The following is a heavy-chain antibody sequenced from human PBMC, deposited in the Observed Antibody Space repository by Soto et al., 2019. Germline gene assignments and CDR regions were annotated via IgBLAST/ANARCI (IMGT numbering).Heavy chain of an antibody. V-gene: IGHV3-23*01. CDR3: AKDAEGYMTTVTTFDY. D-gene: IGHD4-17*01. CDR2: ISGSGGST. J-gene: IGHJ4*02. Sequence: EVQLLDSGGGLVQPGGSLRLSCAASGFTFSYYAMTWVRQAPGKGLEWVSSISGSGGSTYYADSVEGRFTISRDNSKNTLYLQMNSLRAEDTAVYYCAKDAEGYMTTVTTFDYWGQGTLVTVSS. CDR1: GFTFSYYA.